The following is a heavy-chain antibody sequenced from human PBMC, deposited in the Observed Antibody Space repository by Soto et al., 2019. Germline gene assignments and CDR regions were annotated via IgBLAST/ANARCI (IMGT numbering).Heavy chain of an antibody. V-gene: IGHV3-23*01. CDR2: ISGSGGST. CDR3: ARGSKLETALFDY. Sequence: PGGSLRLSCAASGFTFSSYAMSWVRQAPGKGLEWVSAISGSGGSTYYADSVKGRFTISRDNSKNTLYLQMNSLRAEDTAVYYCARGSKLETALFDYWGQGTLVTVSS. CDR1: GFTFSSYA. D-gene: IGHD1-1*01. J-gene: IGHJ4*02.